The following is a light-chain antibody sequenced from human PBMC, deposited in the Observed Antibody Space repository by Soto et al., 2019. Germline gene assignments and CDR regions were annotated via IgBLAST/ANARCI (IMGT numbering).Light chain of an antibody. CDR3: ATWDTGLSAGV. Sequence: QSALTQPPSVSAAPGQKVTISCPGSSSNIGHNYVFWYQQFPGTAPKLLISDNDKRPSGIPDRFSGSRSGTSATLGITGLQTEDEADYYCATWDTGLSAGVFGTGTKLTVL. J-gene: IGLJ1*01. V-gene: IGLV1-51*01. CDR2: DND. CDR1: SSNIGHNY.